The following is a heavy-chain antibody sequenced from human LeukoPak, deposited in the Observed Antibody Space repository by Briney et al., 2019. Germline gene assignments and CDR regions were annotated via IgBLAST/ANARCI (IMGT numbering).Heavy chain of an antibody. Sequence: SSVKVSCKASGGTFSSYAISWVRQAPGQGLEWMGGIIPIFGTANYAQKFQGRVTITADESTSTAYMELSSLRSEDTAVYYCATLRYCSSTSCLKVIDCWGRGTLVTVSS. CDR3: ATLRYCSSTSCLKVIDC. V-gene: IGHV1-69*01. D-gene: IGHD2-2*01. J-gene: IGHJ4*02. CDR2: IIPIFGTA. CDR1: GGTFSSYA.